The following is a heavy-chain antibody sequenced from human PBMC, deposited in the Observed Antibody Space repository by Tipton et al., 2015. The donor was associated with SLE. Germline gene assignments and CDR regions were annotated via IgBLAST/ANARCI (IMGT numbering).Heavy chain of an antibody. J-gene: IGHJ4*02. D-gene: IGHD5-18*01. CDR2: IYHSGST. Sequence: LRLSCTVSGGSISSSSYYWGWIRQPPGKGLEWIGSIYHSGSTYYNPSLKSRVTISVDTSKNQFSLKLSSVTAADTAVYYCARGAMVEEDWGQGTLVTVSS. CDR1: GGSISSSSYY. CDR3: ARGAMVEED. V-gene: IGHV4-39*07.